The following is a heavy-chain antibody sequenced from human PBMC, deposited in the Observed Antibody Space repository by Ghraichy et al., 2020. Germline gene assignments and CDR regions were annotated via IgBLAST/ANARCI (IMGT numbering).Heavy chain of an antibody. V-gene: IGHV4-34*01. J-gene: IGHJ4*02. CDR2: INHSGST. D-gene: IGHD1-7*01. CDR1: GGSFSGYY. Sequence: SETLSLTCAVYGGSFSGYYWSWIRQPPGKGLEWIGEINHSGSTNYNPSLKSRVTISVDTSKNQFSLKLSSVTAADTAVYYCARDAYNWNYEDYWGQGTLVTVSS. CDR3: ARDAYNWNYEDY.